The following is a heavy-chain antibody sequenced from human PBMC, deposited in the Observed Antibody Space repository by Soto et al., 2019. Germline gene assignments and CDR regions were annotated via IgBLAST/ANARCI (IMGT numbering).Heavy chain of an antibody. V-gene: IGHV3-23*01. CDR1: GLTFGSRA. J-gene: IGHJ4*02. D-gene: IGHD3-10*01. Sequence: LRPSCVASGLTFGSRAMSWVRQAPGEGLQWVSTITDTGGDAKYADSVRGRFVISRDNSKKTLYLQMTSLTAEDSAMYFCARGSTDSYPGSRIFDFWGRGTLVTVSS. CDR2: ITDTGGDA. CDR3: ARGSTDSYPGSRIFDF.